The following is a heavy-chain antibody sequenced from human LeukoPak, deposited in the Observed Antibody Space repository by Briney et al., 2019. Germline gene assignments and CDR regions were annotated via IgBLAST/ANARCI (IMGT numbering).Heavy chain of an antibody. D-gene: IGHD6-13*01. J-gene: IGHJ6*02. CDR1: GGSFSGYY. CDR3: ARVSQLDSYYYYYGMDV. Sequence: SETLSLTCAVYGGSFSGYYWSWIRQPPGRGLEWIGEINHSGSTNYNPSLKSRVTISVDTSKNQFSLKLSSVTAADTAVYYCARVSQLDSYYYYYGMDVWGQGTTVTVSS. CDR2: INHSGST. V-gene: IGHV4-34*01.